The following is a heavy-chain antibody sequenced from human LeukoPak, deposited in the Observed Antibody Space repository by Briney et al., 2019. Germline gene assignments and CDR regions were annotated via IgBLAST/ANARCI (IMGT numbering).Heavy chain of an antibody. CDR3: ARGGIAGSSRFDP. Sequence: PSETLSLTCTVSGGSISSYYWSWIRQPPGKGLEWIGYIYYSGSTNYNPSLKSRVTISVDTSKNQFSLKLSSVTAADTAVYYCARGGIAGSSRFDPWGQGTLVTVSS. V-gene: IGHV4-59*08. CDR2: IYYSGST. D-gene: IGHD3-10*01. CDR1: GGSISSYY. J-gene: IGHJ5*02.